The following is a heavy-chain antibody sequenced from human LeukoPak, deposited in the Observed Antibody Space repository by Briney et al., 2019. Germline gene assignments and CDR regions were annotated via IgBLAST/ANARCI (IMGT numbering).Heavy chain of an antibody. CDR3: ARASAVAGTRDY. V-gene: IGHV3-7*01. CDR1: GITFSSHA. CDR2: IKEDGSAT. D-gene: IGHD6-19*01. Sequence: GGSLRLSCAASGITFSSHAMSWVRQAPGKGLEWVANIKEDGSATYYVDSVKGRFTISRDNAKNSLYLQMNSLRAEDTAMYYCARASAVAGTRDYWGQGTLVTVSS. J-gene: IGHJ4*02.